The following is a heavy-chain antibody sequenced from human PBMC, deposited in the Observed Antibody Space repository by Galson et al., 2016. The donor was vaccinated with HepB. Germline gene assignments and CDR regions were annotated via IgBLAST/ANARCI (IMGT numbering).Heavy chain of an antibody. Sequence: SVKVSCKASGYTFVDYGITWVRQAPGQGLEWMGWISGYKGHTNYAPSLQGRVTMTIDTSTTTAYLALRNLRSDDTGVYYCARVGQSGDTALFDTWGQGALVIVAS. CDR1: GYTFVDYG. D-gene: IGHD5-18*01. CDR2: ISGYKGHT. J-gene: IGHJ5*02. V-gene: IGHV1-18*01. CDR3: ARVGQSGDTALFDT.